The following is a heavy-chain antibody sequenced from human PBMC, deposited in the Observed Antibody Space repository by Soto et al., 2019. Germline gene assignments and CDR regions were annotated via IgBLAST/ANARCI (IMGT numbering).Heavy chain of an antibody. V-gene: IGHV3-23*01. CDR1: GFSFSNYA. CDR2: FSVGGSGT. Sequence: EVQLLESGGGLVQPGGSLRLSCTASGFSFSNYALNWVRQAPGKGLEWVSAFSVGGSGTYYADSVKGRFTISRDNSKNTLCLQMTSLRAEDAAVYFCALSIVGDGTTVAPDYWGLGTLVTVSS. CDR3: ALSIVGDGTTVAPDY. J-gene: IGHJ4*02. D-gene: IGHD2-21*01.